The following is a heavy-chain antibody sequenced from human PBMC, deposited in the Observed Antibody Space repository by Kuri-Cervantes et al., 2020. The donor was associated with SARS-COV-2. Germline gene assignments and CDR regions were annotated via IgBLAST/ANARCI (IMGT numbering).Heavy chain of an antibody. CDR2: IGTAGDT. Sequence: ETLSLTCAACGFTFSSYDMHWVRQATGKGLEWVSAIGTAGDTYYPGSVKGQFTISRENAKNSLYLQMNSLRAGDTAVYYCARKKTDMDVWGKGTTVTVSS. CDR3: ARKKTDMDV. J-gene: IGHJ6*03. CDR1: GFTFSSYD. V-gene: IGHV3-13*03. D-gene: IGHD1-14*01.